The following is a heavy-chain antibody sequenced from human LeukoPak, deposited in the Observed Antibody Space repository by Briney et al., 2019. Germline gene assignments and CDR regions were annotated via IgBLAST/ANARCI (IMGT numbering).Heavy chain of an antibody. CDR1: GGSISSGGYY. CDR3: ARSTTVTTAYYFDY. D-gene: IGHD4-17*01. Sequence: PSETLSLTCTVSGGSISSGGYYWSWIRQHPGKGLEWIGYIYYSGSTYYNPSLKSRVTISVDTSKNQFSLKLSSVTAADTAVYYCARSTTVTTAYYFDYWGQGTLVTVSS. V-gene: IGHV4-31*03. CDR2: IYYSGST. J-gene: IGHJ4*02.